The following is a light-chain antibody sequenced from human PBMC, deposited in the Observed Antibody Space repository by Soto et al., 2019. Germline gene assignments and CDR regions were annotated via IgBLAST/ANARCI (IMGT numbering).Light chain of an antibody. J-gene: IGLJ1*01. CDR1: SSDVGGYNY. CDR2: EVS. CDR3: SSYTGSSTLYV. V-gene: IGLV2-14*01. Sequence: QSALTQPASVSGSPGQSITISCTGTSSDVGGYNYVSWYQQHPGKAPELMIYEVSNRPSGVSNRFSGSKSGNTASLTISGLQAEDEADYSCSSYTGSSTLYVFGTGTKVTVL.